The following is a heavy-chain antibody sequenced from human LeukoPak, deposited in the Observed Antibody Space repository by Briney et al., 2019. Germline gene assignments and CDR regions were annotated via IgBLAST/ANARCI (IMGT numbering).Heavy chain of an antibody. V-gene: IGHV3-23*01. D-gene: IGHD3-10*01. CDR1: GFTFSSYA. CDR3: ARDGGATMVRGVATYDS. J-gene: IGHJ4*02. Sequence: PGGSLRLSCAASGFTFSSYAMSWVRQAPGKGPEWVSAISGSGGSTYYADSVKGRFTISRDNSKNTLYLQMNSLRAEDTAVYYCARDGGATMVRGVATYDSWGQGTLVTVSS. CDR2: ISGSGGST.